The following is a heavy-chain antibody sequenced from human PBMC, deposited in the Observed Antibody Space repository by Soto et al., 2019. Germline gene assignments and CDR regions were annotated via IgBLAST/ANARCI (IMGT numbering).Heavy chain of an antibody. J-gene: IGHJ4*02. CDR3: AKRRGAGGHFDY. D-gene: IGHD2-15*01. CDR1: GFTFSSYA. CDR2: VSIGGST. V-gene: IGHV3-23*01. Sequence: SXRLSFAASGFTFSSYAMGWVRQGPGKGLEWVAVVSIGGSTHYADSVRGRFTISRDNSKNTLSLQMNSLTAEDTAVYFCAKRRGAGGHFDYWGQGALVTVSS.